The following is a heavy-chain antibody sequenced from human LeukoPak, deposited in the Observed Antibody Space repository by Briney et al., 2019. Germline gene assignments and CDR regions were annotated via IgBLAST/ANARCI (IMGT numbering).Heavy chain of an antibody. CDR2: INHSGST. V-gene: IGHV4-34*01. Sequence: ETLSLACAVYGGSFSGYYWSWIRQPPGKGLEWIGEINHSGSTNYNPSLKRRVTISVDTSKNQFSLKLSSVTAADTAVYYCARHTPVGEYYFDYWGQGTLVTVSS. J-gene: IGHJ4*02. CDR3: ARHTPVGEYYFDY. CDR1: GGSFSGYY. D-gene: IGHD1-26*01.